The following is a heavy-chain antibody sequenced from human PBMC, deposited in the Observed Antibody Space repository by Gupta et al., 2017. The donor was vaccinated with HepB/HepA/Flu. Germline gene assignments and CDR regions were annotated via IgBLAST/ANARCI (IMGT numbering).Heavy chain of an antibody. Sequence: EVQLVQSGAEVKNPGASLKISCKGFGYCFSSYWIGSVRQMPGKGLEWMGIIYPDVSDTRYRPSFQGQVTISADKSISTAYLQWSVLKASDTAMYYCARGYKSGALWYFDYWGQGTLVTVSS. J-gene: IGHJ4*02. CDR2: IYPDVSDT. V-gene: IGHV5-51*01. CDR1: GYCFSSYW. CDR3: ARGYKSGALWYFDY. D-gene: IGHD1-1*01.